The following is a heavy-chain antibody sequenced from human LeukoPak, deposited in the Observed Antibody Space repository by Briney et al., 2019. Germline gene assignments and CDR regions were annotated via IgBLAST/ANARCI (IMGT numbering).Heavy chain of an antibody. J-gene: IGHJ4*02. CDR1: GVSFSSYS. Sequence: PGETLTLSCAVYGVSFSSYSLSWIRQPPGKGLECVGEINHSGSTNYNPSLKSRVTISVDTSKNQFSLKLSSVTAADTAVYYCARLSSSWYMYYFDYWGQGTLVTVSS. V-gene: IGHV4-34*01. CDR2: INHSGST. D-gene: IGHD6-13*01. CDR3: ARLSSSWYMYYFDY.